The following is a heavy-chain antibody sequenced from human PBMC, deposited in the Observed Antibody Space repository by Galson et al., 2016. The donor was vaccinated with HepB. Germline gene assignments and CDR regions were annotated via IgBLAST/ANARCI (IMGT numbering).Heavy chain of an antibody. CDR3: VRDTAGGDVFDI. J-gene: IGHJ3*02. CDR1: GFTFSSYE. Sequence: SLRLSCAASGFTFSSYEVNWVRQAPGKGPEWVSYISETSDRMYYGDSVKGRFTVSRDNAKSSLYLQMNNLRAEDTGVYYCVRDTAGGDVFDIWGQGTKVIVSS. CDR2: ISETSDRM. D-gene: IGHD1-26*01. V-gene: IGHV3-48*03.